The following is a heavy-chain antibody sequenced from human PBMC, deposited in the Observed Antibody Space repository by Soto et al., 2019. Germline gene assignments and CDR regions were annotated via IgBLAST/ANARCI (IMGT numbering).Heavy chain of an antibody. CDR2: IYYSGST. CDR1: GGSISSYY. J-gene: IGHJ5*02. Sequence: SETLSLTCTVSGGSISSYYWSWIRQPPGKGLEWIGYIYYSGSTNYNPSLKNRVTISVDTSKNQFSLKLSSVTAADTAVYYCARLIAARLDPWGQGTLVTVS. V-gene: IGHV4-59*08. CDR3: ARLIAARLDP. D-gene: IGHD6-6*01.